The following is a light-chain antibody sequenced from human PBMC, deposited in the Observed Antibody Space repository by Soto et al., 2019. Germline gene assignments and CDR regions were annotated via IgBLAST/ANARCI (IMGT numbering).Light chain of an antibody. V-gene: IGKV3-20*01. CDR3: QQYGSSPRT. CDR1: QSVSSGY. J-gene: IGKJ1*01. CDR2: GAS. Sequence: EIVLTQSPGTLSLSPGEGATLSCRASQSVSSGYLAWYQQKPGQAPRLLIYGASSRATGIPDRFSGSGSGTDFTLTISRLEPEDFAVYYCQQYGSSPRTFGQGTKVEIK.